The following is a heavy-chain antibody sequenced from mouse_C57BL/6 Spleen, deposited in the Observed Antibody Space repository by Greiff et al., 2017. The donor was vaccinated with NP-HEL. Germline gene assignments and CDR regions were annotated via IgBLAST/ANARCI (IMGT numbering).Heavy chain of an antibody. V-gene: IGHV5-12*01. CDR1: GFTFSDYY. D-gene: IGHD2-2*01. J-gene: IGHJ1*03. CDR3: ARNGYMAGYFDV. CDR2: ISNGGGST. Sequence: EVMLVESGGGLVQPGGSLKLSCAASGFTFSDYYMYWVRQTPEKRLEWVAYISNGGGSTYYPDTVKGRFTISRDNAKNTLYLQVSRLKSEDTAMYYCARNGYMAGYFDVWGTGTTVTVSS.